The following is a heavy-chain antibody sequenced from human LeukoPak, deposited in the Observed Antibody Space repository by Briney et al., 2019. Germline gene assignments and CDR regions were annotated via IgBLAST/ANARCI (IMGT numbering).Heavy chain of an antibody. CDR3: AKDTAAGECTGGNCYSYFDY. CDR2: ISYDGSNK. Sequence: GGSLRLSCAASGFTFTSYGMHWVRQAPGKGLEWLALISYDGSNKYSADSVKGRFTISRDNSKNTLYLQMDSLRADDTAVYYCAKDTAAGECTGGNCYSYFDYWGQGTLVTVSS. D-gene: IGHD2-15*01. V-gene: IGHV3-30*18. J-gene: IGHJ4*02. CDR1: GFTFTSYG.